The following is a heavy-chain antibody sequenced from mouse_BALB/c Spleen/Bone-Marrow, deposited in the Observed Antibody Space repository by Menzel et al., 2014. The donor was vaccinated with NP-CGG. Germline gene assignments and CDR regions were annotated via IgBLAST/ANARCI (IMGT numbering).Heavy chain of an antibody. Sequence: EVKLQESGPSLVKPSQTLFLSCSVTGDSITSGYWNWIRKFPGNKLEYIGYISYSGNTYYNPSLTSRISITRDTSKNQYYLQLNSVTTEDTGTYHCATYDGYCFVYWGQGTTLTVSS. J-gene: IGHJ2*01. V-gene: IGHV3-8*02. CDR3: ATYDGYCFVY. D-gene: IGHD2-3*01. CDR1: GDSITSGY. CDR2: ISYSGNT.